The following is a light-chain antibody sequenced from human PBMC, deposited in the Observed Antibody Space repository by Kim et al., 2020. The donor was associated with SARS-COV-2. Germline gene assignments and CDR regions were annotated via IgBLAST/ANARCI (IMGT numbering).Light chain of an antibody. CDR1: QSVSGTS. J-gene: IGKJ1*01. V-gene: IGKV3-20*01. Sequence: PRKSAPPACRASQSVSGTSLAWYQQRPGQAPRLLIYGASSRATGIPDRISGSVSGTDFTLTISRLEPEDFAVYYCQQYGSSSRWTFGQGNKVDIK. CDR3: QQYGSSSRWT. CDR2: GAS.